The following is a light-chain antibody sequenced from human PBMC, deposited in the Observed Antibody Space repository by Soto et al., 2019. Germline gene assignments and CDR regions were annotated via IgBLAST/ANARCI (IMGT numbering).Light chain of an antibody. CDR1: QSISSW. Sequence: IQMKKSPSTLSATVGDRVTITCRASQSISSWLAWYQQKPGKAPKLLIYDASSLESGVPSRFSGSGSGTEFTLTISSLQPDDFATYYCHQYNTFWPFGAVTNVAIK. J-gene: IGKJ4*02. CDR3: HQYNTFWP. V-gene: IGKV1-5*01. CDR2: DAS.